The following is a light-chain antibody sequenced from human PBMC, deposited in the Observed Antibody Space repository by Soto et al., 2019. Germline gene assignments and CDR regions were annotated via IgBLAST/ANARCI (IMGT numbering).Light chain of an antibody. J-gene: IGKJ5*01. CDR1: QSLTNSF. V-gene: IGKV3-20*01. Sequence: EFVLTQSPGTLSLSPGERATLSCRSSQSLTNSFIAWYQKRPGQAPRLLIYDTSSRASGIPDRFSGRGSGTDFTLTISRLETEDFAVFYCQQYGTSEIIFGQGTRLEIK. CDR2: DTS. CDR3: QQYGTSEII.